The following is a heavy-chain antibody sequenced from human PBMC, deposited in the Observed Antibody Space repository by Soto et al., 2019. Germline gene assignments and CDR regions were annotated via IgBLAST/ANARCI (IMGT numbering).Heavy chain of an antibody. J-gene: IGHJ4*02. V-gene: IGHV3-30-3*01. Sequence: GSRRLSCAASGFTFSSYAMHWVRQAPGKGLEWVAVISYDGSNKYYADSVKGRFTISRDNSKNTLYLQMNSLRAEDTAVYYCARLYSDYFDYWGQGTLVTVSS. D-gene: IGHD5-12*01. CDR2: ISYDGSNK. CDR3: ARLYSDYFDY. CDR1: GFTFSSYA.